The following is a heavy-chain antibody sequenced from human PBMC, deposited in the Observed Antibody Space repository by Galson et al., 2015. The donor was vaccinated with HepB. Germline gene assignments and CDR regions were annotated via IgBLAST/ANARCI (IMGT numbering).Heavy chain of an antibody. D-gene: IGHD3-9*01. CDR3: ATRVDSGFDY. J-gene: IGHJ4*02. CDR1: GFTFTKYY. CDR2: LNPRAYST. V-gene: IGHV1-46*03. Sequence: SVKVSCKASGFTFTKYYIHWVRQAPGQGLKWMGILNPRAYSTTYAQKFQGRLTMTRDTSTTTVYMELSSLRSEDTAVYYCATRVDSGFDYWGQGTPVTVSS.